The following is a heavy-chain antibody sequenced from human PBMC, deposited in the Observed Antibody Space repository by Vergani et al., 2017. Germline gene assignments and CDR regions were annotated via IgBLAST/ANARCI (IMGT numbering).Heavy chain of an antibody. D-gene: IGHD5-18*01. J-gene: IGHJ5*02. CDR2: IIPIFGTA. V-gene: IGHV1-69*18. CDR3: ARDEAPAPRGYSINREPKFDP. CDR1: GGTFSSYA. Sequence: QVQLVQSGAEVKKPGSSVKVSCKASGGTFSSYAISWVRQAPGQGLEWMGRIIPIFGTANYAQKFQGRVTITADESTSTAYMELSSLRSEDTAVYYCARDEAPAPRGYSINREPKFDPWGQGTLVTVSS.